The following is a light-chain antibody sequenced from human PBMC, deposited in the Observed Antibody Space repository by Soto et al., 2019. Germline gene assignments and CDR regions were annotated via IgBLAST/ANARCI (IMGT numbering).Light chain of an antibody. J-gene: IGLJ2*01. V-gene: IGLV1-44*01. CDR2: SNN. CDR3: AAWDDSLLGVV. Sequence: QSVLTQPLSASGTPGQRVTISCSGSSSNIGSNTVNWYQQLPGTAPKLLIYSNNQRPSGVPDRFSGSKSGTSASLAISGLQSEDEADYYCAAWDDSLLGVVFGGGTKVTVL. CDR1: SSNIGSNT.